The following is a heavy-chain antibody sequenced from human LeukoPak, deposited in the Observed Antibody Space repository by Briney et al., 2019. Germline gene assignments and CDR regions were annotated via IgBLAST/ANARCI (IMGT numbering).Heavy chain of an antibody. V-gene: IGHV3-23*01. CDR3: AKDQRITMIVVVSAADY. CDR1: GFTFSSYA. Sequence: GGSLRLSCAASGFTFSSYAMSWVRQTPGKGLEWVTAISGSGGSTYYADSVKGRYTISRDNSKNTLYLQMNSLRAEDTAVYYCAKDQRITMIVVVSAADYWGQGTLVTVSS. D-gene: IGHD3-22*01. CDR2: ISGSGGST. J-gene: IGHJ4*02.